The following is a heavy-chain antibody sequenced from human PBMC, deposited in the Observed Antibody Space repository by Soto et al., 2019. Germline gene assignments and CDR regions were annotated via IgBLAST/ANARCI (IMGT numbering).Heavy chain of an antibody. D-gene: IGHD2-21*02. J-gene: IGHJ6*02. CDR3: ARRRYCGYDCYHKHYYGMDV. CDR1: GDTFSSYT. CDR2: VIPVLTTT. Sequence: QVRLVQSGAEVKKSGSSVKVSCMASGDTFSSYTVNWLRQAPGRGLEWMGRVIPVLTTTDYAQKFRGRVTITAYKSANAVYMELTSLSSEDTSIYYCARRRYCGYDCYHKHYYGMDVWGQGTTVTVAS. V-gene: IGHV1-69*08.